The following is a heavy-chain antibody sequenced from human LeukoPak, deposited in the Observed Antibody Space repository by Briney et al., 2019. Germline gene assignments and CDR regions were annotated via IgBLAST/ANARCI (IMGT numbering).Heavy chain of an antibody. CDR3: SRGGWPTAGTPRLDV. J-gene: IGHJ6*02. Sequence: GGSLRLSCAASGFIFSFYCMHWVRQAPGKGPMWVSRICPDGTGISYADSVKARFTTSRDNAKNTAYLQMNSLRVDDTAVYYCSRGGWPTAGTPRLDVWGQGTTVVVSS. CDR1: GFIFSFYC. CDR2: ICPDGTGI. V-gene: IGHV3-74*01. D-gene: IGHD6-13*01.